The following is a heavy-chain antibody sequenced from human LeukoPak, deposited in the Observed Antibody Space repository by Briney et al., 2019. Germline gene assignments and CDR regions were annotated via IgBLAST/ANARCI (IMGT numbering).Heavy chain of an antibody. J-gene: IGHJ6*03. Sequence: ASVKVSCKASGYTFTSYGISWVRQAPGQGLEWMGWISAYNGNTSYAQKLKGRVTMTTDTSTSTAYMELRSLRSDDTAVYYCARALTGGVVPGLYYYYYMDVWGKGTTVTIS. V-gene: IGHV1-18*01. CDR3: ARALTGGVVPGLYYYYYMDV. D-gene: IGHD2-2*01. CDR1: GYTFTSYG. CDR2: ISAYNGNT.